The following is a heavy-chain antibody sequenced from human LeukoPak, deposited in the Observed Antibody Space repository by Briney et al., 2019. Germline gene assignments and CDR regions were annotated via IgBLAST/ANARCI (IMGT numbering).Heavy chain of an antibody. D-gene: IGHD3-22*01. V-gene: IGHV3-21*01. CDR3: ARGGYYYDSSGYYYTLNY. CDR1: GLTFSTSG. CDR2: ISSSSSYI. J-gene: IGHJ4*02. Sequence: GGSLRLSCTTSGLTFSTSGFNWVRQAPGKGPEWVSSISSSSSYIYYADSVKGRFTISRDNAKNSLYLQMNSLRAEDTAVYYCARGGYYYDSSGYYYTLNYWGQGTLVTVSS.